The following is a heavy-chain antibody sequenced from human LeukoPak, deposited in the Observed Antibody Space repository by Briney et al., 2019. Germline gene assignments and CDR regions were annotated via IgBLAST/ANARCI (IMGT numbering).Heavy chain of an antibody. V-gene: IGHV1-2*02. CDR2: INPNSGGT. CDR1: GYTFTGYY. Sequence: ASVKLSCKASGYTFTGYYMHWVRQAPGQGLEWMGWINPNSGGTDYAQKFQGRVTMTRDTSITTAYMDLSRLRSDDTAVYYCARGVGGGSGNWFDPWGQGTLVTVSS. CDR3: ARGVGGGSGNWFDP. J-gene: IGHJ5*02. D-gene: IGHD2-15*01.